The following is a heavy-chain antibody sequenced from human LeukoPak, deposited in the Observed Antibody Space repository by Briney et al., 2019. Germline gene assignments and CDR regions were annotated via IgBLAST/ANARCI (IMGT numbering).Heavy chain of an antibody. V-gene: IGHV3-7*01. J-gene: IGHJ4*02. CDR3: ARSGYYQRVYYFDC. CDR1: GFTFSSYW. D-gene: IGHD3-22*01. Sequence: GGSLRLSCAASGFTFSSYWMSWVRQAPGKGLEWVANIKQDGSEKYYVDSVKGRFTISRDNSKNTLYLQMNSLRAEDTAVYYCARSGYYQRVYYFDCWGQGTLVTVSS. CDR2: IKQDGSEK.